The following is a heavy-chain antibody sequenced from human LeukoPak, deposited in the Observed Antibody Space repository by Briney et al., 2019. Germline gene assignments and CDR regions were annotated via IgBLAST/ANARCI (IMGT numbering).Heavy chain of an antibody. V-gene: IGHV4-39*01. CDR2: IYYGGST. J-gene: IGHJ4*02. CDR3: ASVGRGVDY. D-gene: IGHD3-10*01. CDR1: GGSISSSSYY. Sequence: SETLSLTCTVSGGSISSSSYYWGWIRQPPGKGLEWIGSIYYGGSTYYNPSLKSRVTISVDTSKNQFSLKLSSVTAADTAVYYCASVGRGVDYWGQGTLVTVSS.